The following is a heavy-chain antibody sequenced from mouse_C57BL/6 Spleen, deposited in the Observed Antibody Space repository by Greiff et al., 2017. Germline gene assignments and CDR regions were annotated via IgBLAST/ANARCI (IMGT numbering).Heavy chain of an antibody. CDR3: ARRGPRITTVVATDYYAMDY. Sequence: VQLQQPGAELVMPGASVQLSCKASGYTFTSYWMHWVKQRPGQGLEWIGEIDPSDSYTNYNQKFKGKSTLPVDKSSSTAYMQLSGLTSEDSAVYYCARRGPRITTVVATDYYAMDYGGQGTSVTVSS. D-gene: IGHD1-1*01. J-gene: IGHJ4*01. CDR1: GYTFTSYW. CDR2: IDPSDSYT. V-gene: IGHV1-69*01.